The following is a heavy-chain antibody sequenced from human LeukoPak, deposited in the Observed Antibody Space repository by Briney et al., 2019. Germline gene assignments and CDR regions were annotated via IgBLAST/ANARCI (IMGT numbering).Heavy chain of an antibody. CDR3: ASLSYRTYGGNSDGISINDY. D-gene: IGHD4-23*01. CDR1: GYTFTGYY. J-gene: IGHJ4*02. V-gene: IGHV1-2*06. CDR2: INPNSGGT. Sequence: ASVKVSCKASGYTFTGYYMHWVRQAPGQGLEWMGRINPNSGGTNYAQKFQGRVTMTRDTSISTAYMEVSRLRSDDTAVYYCASLSYRTYGGNSDGISINDYWGQGTLVTVSS.